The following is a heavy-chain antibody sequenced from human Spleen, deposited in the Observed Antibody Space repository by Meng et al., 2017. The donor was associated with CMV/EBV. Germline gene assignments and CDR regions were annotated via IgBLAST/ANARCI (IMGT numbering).Heavy chain of an antibody. CDR1: GGSFSGYY. CDR3: ARGRDYYDSSGSLDY. D-gene: IGHD3-22*01. CDR2: INHSGST. J-gene: IGHJ4*02. Sequence: GRPRRWGAGSLKPSETLALTCAVYGGSFSGYYWSWIRQPPGKGLEWIGEINHSGSTNYNPSLKSRVTISVDTSKNQFSLKLSSVTAADTAVYYCARGRDYYDSSGSLDYWGQGTLVTVSS. V-gene: IGHV4-34*01.